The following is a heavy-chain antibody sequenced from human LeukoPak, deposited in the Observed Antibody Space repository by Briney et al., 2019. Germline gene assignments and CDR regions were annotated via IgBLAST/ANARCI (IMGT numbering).Heavy chain of an antibody. Sequence: GGSLRLPCAASGFTFSSYSMNWVRQAPGKGLEWVSSISSSSSYIYYADSVKGRFTISRDNAKNSLYLQMNSLRAEDTAVYYCAREDGSGSYYGTYFDYWGQGTLVTVSS. V-gene: IGHV3-21*01. CDR3: AREDGSGSYYGTYFDY. D-gene: IGHD3-10*01. J-gene: IGHJ4*02. CDR2: ISSSSSYI. CDR1: GFTFSSYS.